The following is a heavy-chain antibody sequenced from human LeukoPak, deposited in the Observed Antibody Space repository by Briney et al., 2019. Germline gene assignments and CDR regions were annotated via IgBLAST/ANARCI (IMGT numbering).Heavy chain of an antibody. CDR2: ISSSGSTI. V-gene: IGHV3-11*01. Sequence: KPGGSLRLSCAASGFTFSDYYMSWIRQAPGKGLEWVSYISSSGSTIYYADSVKGRFTISRDNAKNSLYLQMNSLRAEDTAVYYCARDRSSGWYKGEKAFDYWGQGTLVTVSS. CDR3: ARDRSSGWYKGEKAFDY. J-gene: IGHJ4*02. D-gene: IGHD6-19*01. CDR1: GFTFSDYY.